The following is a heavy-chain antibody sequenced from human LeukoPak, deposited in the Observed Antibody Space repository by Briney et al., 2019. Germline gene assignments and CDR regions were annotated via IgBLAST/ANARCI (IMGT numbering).Heavy chain of an antibody. V-gene: IGHV3-48*01. CDR2: VSSSSSTI. CDR1: GFSFSSYG. D-gene: IGHD3-22*01. J-gene: IGHJ4*01. CDR3: ARGAYYYED. Sequence: PGGSLRLSCAASGFSFSSYGMHWVRQAPGKGLEWVSYVSSSSSTIYYADSVKGRFTISRDNAKNSLYLQMNSLRAEDTAVYYCARGAYYYEDWGQEPWSPSPQ.